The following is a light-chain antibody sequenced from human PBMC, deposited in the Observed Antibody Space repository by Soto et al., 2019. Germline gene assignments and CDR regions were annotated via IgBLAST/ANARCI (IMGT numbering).Light chain of an antibody. CDR3: HQYKTSST. J-gene: IGKJ1*01. CDR2: DAS. CDR1: QSVNNR. Sequence: DIQLTQSPSTLSASVGDRVTITCRASQSVNNRLAWYQQTPGKAPKLLIYDASTLASGVSSRFSGTGSETEYTLTITDLQADDLATYFCHQYKTSSTFGQGTKVDI. V-gene: IGKV1-5*01.